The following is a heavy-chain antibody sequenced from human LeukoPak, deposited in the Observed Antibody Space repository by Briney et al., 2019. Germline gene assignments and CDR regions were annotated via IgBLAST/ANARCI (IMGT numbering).Heavy chain of an antibody. CDR1: GFTVSSNS. D-gene: IGHD3-10*01. V-gene: IGHV3-11*01. CDR3: ARGPPYGSGKFGPFDY. J-gene: IGHJ4*02. CDR2: INSSGYTI. Sequence: GGSLRLSCTVSGFTVSSNSMSWVRQAPGKGLEWVSYINSSGYTIYYADSVKGRFTISRDNAKNSLYLQMNSLRTEDTAVYYCARGPPYGSGKFGPFDYWGQGTLVTVSS.